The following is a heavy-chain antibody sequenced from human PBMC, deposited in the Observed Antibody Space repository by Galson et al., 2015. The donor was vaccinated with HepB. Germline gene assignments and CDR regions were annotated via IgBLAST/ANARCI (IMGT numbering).Heavy chain of an antibody. D-gene: IGHD3-22*01. Sequence: SVKVSCKASGGTFSSHTFSWVRQAPGQGPEWMGGIIPMFASGNYAQKFQGRVTITADESKTTTYMELRSLRSEDTAVYYRTRQYDTSGYCAYWGQGTLVTVSS. CDR3: TRQYDTSGYCAY. J-gene: IGHJ4*02. V-gene: IGHV1-69*13. CDR1: GGTFSSHT. CDR2: IIPMFASG.